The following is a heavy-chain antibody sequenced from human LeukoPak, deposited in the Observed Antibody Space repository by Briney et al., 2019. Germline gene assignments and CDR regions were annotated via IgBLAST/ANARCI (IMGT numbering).Heavy chain of an antibody. Sequence: QPGRSLRLSCAASGFTFSSYGMHWVRQAPGKGLEWVAVISYDGSNKYYADSVKGRFTISRDNAKNSLYLQMNSLRAEDTALYYCAKDIGYCSSTSCPSGFDYWGQGTLVTVSS. CDR1: GFTFSSYG. J-gene: IGHJ4*02. V-gene: IGHV3-30*18. CDR2: ISYDGSNK. D-gene: IGHD2-2*01. CDR3: AKDIGYCSSTSCPSGFDY.